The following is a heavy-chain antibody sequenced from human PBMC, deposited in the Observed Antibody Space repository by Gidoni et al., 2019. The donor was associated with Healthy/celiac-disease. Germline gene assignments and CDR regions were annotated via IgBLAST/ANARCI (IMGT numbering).Heavy chain of an antibody. D-gene: IGHD6-13*01. CDR1: GFTFSSYA. CDR2: ISGSGGST. CDR3: AKSAVGQQLVEAVPGDGEYFQH. Sequence: EVQLLESGGGLVQPGGSLSLSCAASGFTFSSYAMSWVRQAPGKGREWVSAISGSGGSTYYADSVKGRFTISRDNSKNTLYLQMNSLRAEDTAVYYCAKSAVGQQLVEAVPGDGEYFQHWGQGTLVTVSS. J-gene: IGHJ1*01. V-gene: IGHV3-23*01.